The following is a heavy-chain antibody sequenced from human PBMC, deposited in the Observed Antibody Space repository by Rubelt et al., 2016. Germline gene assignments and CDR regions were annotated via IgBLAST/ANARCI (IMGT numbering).Heavy chain of an antibody. J-gene: IGHJ4*02. CDR2: WYDGSNK. D-gene: IGHD3-22*01. Sequence: WYDGSNKYYADSVKGRFTISRDNSKNTLYLQMNSLRAEDTAVYYCAKKQHYYDSSGYYPGWGQGTLVTVSS. CDR3: AKKQHYYDSSGYYPG. V-gene: IGHV3-33*06.